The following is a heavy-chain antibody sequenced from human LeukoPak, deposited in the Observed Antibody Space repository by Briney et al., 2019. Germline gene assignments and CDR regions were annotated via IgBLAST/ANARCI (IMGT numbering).Heavy chain of an antibody. J-gene: IGHJ4*02. V-gene: IGHV3-11*01. D-gene: IGHD3-3*01. CDR3: ARDTYDAPPYYDFWSGYPPDY. CDR2: ISSSGSTI. Sequence: GGSLRLSCAASGFTFSDYYMSWIRQAPGKGLEWVSYISSSGSTIYYADSVKGRFTISRDNAKNSLYQQMNSLRAEDTAVYYCARDTYDAPPYYDFWSGYPPDYWGQGTLVTVSS. CDR1: GFTFSDYY.